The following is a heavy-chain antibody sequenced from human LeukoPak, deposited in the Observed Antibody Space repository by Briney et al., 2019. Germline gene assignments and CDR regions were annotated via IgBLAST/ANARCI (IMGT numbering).Heavy chain of an antibody. J-gene: IGHJ4*02. CDR2: ITGNNGNT. V-gene: IGHV1-18*01. CDR1: GYTFSGYG. D-gene: IGHD1-26*01. CDR3: ARDQRNSGSYRFEY. Sequence: ASVKVSCKTSGYTFSGYGISWVRQAPGQGLEWMGWITGNNGNTNYAPSLQGRVTMTTDTSTNTVYMELTSLKSDDTAVYYCARDQRNSGSYRFEYWGPGTLVTVSS.